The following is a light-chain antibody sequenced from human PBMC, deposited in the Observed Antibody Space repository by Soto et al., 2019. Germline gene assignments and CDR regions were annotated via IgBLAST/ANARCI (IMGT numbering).Light chain of an antibody. CDR1: QSVSSSY. J-gene: IGKJ1*01. CDR2: GAS. Sequence: EIVLTQSPGTLSLSPGERATLSCRASQSVSSSYLAWYQQKPGQAPRLLIYGASSRATGIPDRFSGSGSGTDFTLTISRLEPEDFAVYYCQQYGSSPRTLGSGPKVDIK. CDR3: QQYGSSPRT. V-gene: IGKV3-20*01.